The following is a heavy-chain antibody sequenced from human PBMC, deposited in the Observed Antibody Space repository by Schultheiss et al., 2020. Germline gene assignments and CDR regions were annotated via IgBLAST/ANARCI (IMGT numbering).Heavy chain of an antibody. CDR1: GGTFSSYA. CDR2: IIPIFGTA. Sequence: SVKVSFKASGGTFSSYAISWVRQAPGQGLEWMGGIIPIFGTANYAQKFQGRVTITADESTSTAYMELSSLRSEDTAVYYCARMYGDYGFYYYYGMDVWGQGTTVTFSS. J-gene: IGHJ6*02. CDR3: ARMYGDYGFYYYYGMDV. V-gene: IGHV1-69*13. D-gene: IGHD4-17*01.